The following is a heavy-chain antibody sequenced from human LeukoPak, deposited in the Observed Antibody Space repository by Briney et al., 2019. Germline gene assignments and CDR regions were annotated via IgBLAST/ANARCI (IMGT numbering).Heavy chain of an antibody. J-gene: IGHJ4*02. D-gene: IGHD6-13*01. CDR1: GYSISSGYY. CDR3: ARDRAAAGSVDY. Sequence: SETLSLTCAVSGYSISSGYYWGWIRQPPGKGLEWIGSIYHSGSTYYNPSLKSRVTIPVDTSKNQFSLKLSSVTAADTAVYYCARDRAAAGSVDYWGQGTLVTVSS. V-gene: IGHV4-38-2*02. CDR2: IYHSGST.